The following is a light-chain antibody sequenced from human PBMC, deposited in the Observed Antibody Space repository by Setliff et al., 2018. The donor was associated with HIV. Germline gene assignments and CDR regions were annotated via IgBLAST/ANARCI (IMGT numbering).Light chain of an antibody. CDR3: CSYAGTNTHV. V-gene: IGLV2-23*02. Sequence: SALTQPASVSGSPGQSITISCTGTSSDVGSYNLVSWYQQHPGKAPKLMIYEVTRRPSGVSSRFSGSKSGNTASLTISGLQAEDEADYYCCSYAGTNTHVFGSGTKVTVL. CDR2: EVT. CDR1: SSDVGSYNL. J-gene: IGLJ1*01.